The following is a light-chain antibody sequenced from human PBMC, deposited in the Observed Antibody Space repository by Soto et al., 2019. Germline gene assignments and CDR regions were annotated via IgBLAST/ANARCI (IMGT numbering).Light chain of an antibody. Sequence: QSVLTQPPSASGTPGQRVTISCSGSSSNIGRNTLNWYQQLPGTAPTLLIYSHNQRPSGVPDRFSGSKSGTSASLAISGLQSEDEADYYCAAWDDSLNAWVFGGGTQLTVL. J-gene: IGLJ3*02. CDR2: SHN. CDR1: SSNIGRNT. V-gene: IGLV1-44*01. CDR3: AAWDDSLNAWV.